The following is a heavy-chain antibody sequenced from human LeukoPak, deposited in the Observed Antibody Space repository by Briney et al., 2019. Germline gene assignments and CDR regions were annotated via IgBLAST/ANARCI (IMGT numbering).Heavy chain of an antibody. CDR1: GGSISSSSYY. Sequence: SETLSLTCTVSGGSISSSSYYWGWIRQPPGKGLEWIGSIYYSGSTYYNPSLKSRVTISVDTSKNQFSLKLSSVTAADTAVYYWARLKGELPESDFDYWGQGTLVTVSS. J-gene: IGHJ4*02. V-gene: IGHV4-39*01. CDR2: IYYSGST. D-gene: IGHD1-26*01. CDR3: ARLKGELPESDFDY.